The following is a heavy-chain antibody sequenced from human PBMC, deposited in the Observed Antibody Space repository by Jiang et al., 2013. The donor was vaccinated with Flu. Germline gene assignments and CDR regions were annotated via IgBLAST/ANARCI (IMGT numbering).Heavy chain of an antibody. CDR2: IKSKTDGGTT. D-gene: IGHD6-19*01. CDR1: GFTFSNAW. J-gene: IGHJ3*02. V-gene: IGHV3-15*01. CDR3: TMSTIAVAGPDAFDI. Sequence: PGGSLRLSCAASGFTFSNAWMSWVRQAPGKGLEWVGRIKSKTDGGTTDYAAPVKGRFTISRDDSKNTLYLQMNSLKTEDTAVYYCTMSTIAVAGPDAFDIWGQGTMVTVSS.